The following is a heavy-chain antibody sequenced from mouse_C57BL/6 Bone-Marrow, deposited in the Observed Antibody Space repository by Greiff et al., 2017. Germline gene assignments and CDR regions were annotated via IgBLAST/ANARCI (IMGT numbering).Heavy chain of an antibody. CDR3: ARDSTV. D-gene: IGHD1-1*01. V-gene: IGHV1-9*01. J-gene: IGHJ2*01. Sequence: QVQLQQSGAELMKPGASVKLSCKATGYTFTGYWIEWVKQRPGHGLEWIGEILPGSGSTKYHEKLKGKATFTADTSSNTAYMQLSSLTTEDSAIYYCARDSTVWGQGTTLTVSS. CDR1: GYTFTGYW. CDR2: ILPGSGST.